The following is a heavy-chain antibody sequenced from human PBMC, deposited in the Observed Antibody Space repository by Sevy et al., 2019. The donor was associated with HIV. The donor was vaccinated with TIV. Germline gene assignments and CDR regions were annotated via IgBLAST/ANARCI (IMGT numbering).Heavy chain of an antibody. Sequence: GGSLRLSCAASGFTYGTHSMNWVRQAPGKGLEWVSYISGGSRTIYYADSVKGRFTISRDNAKNSLSLQMNSLRVEDTAVYYCARDSSAGITMVRGVISLVYYYYGMDVWGQGTTVTVSS. CDR3: ARDSSAGITMVRGVISLVYYYYGMDV. D-gene: IGHD3-10*01. J-gene: IGHJ6*02. CDR1: GFTYGTHS. V-gene: IGHV3-48*01. CDR2: ISGGSRTI.